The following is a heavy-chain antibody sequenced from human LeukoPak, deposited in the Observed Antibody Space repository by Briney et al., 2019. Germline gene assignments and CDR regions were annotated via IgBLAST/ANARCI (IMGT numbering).Heavy chain of an antibody. D-gene: IGHD1-26*01. CDR1: GYTFSDSG. CDR2: ISGHTGNT. Sequence: ASVKVSCKTSGYTFSDSGVSWVRQAPGQGPEWMGWISGHTGNTVFAQKFQGRLTMTTDTSTSTAHMTLRSLGSDDTAVYYCARDEAWGSVSGSDLGENWLDPWGQGTLVTVST. CDR3: ARDEAWGSVSGSDLGENWLDP. J-gene: IGHJ5*02. V-gene: IGHV1-18*01.